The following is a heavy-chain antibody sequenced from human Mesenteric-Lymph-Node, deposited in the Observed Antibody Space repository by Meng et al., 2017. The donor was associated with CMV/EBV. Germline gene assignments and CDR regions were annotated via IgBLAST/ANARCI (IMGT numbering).Heavy chain of an antibody. CDR2: ISDSGT. CDR3: AKEHEARRTSILFADS. Sequence: GGSLRLSCEASGFAFSNYAMSWVRQAPGKGLEWVSGISDSGTFYVDSVKGRFTISRDNARNTLSLQMNGLGTEDTAIYYCAKEHEARRTSILFADSWGQGTLVTVSS. V-gene: IGHV3-23*01. CDR1: GFAFSNYA. J-gene: IGHJ4*02. D-gene: IGHD2-21*01.